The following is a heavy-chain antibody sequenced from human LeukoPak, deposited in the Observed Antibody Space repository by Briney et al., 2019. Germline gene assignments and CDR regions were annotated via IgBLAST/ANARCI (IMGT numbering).Heavy chain of an antibody. CDR3: ARDSHDDILTTPYYYYYYGMDV. V-gene: IGHV1-18*01. Sequence: GASVKVSCKASGYTFTSYGISWVRQAPGQGLEWMGWISAYNGNTNYAQKLQGRVTMTTDTSTSTAYMELRSLRSDDTAVYYCARDSHDDILTTPYYYYYYGMDVWGQGTTVTVSS. D-gene: IGHD3-9*01. CDR1: GYTFTSYG. CDR2: ISAYNGNT. J-gene: IGHJ6*02.